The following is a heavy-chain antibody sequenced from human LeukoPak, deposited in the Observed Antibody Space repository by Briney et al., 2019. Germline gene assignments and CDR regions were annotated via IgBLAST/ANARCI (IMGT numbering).Heavy chain of an antibody. CDR1: GYTLTELS. Sequence: GASVKVSCKVSGYTLTELSMHWVRQAPGKGLEWMGGFDPEDGETIYAQKFRGRVTMTEDTSTDTAYMELSSLRSEDTAVYYCATAFFINYSSGRYGYFDYWGQGTLVTVSS. CDR3: ATAFFINYSSGRYGYFDY. CDR2: FDPEDGET. D-gene: IGHD6-19*01. V-gene: IGHV1-24*01. J-gene: IGHJ4*02.